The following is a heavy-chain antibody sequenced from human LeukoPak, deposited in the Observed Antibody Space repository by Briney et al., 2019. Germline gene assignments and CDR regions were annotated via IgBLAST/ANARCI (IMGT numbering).Heavy chain of an antibody. J-gene: IGHJ4*02. V-gene: IGHV3-7*05. D-gene: IGHD2-21*01. CDR1: GFTFTNSW. CDR3: TTGIRLFATSRFDY. Sequence: PGGSLRLSCAASGFTFTNSWMSWVRQSAGKGLEWVANINQDGSQTDYLDSVKGRFTVSRDNARNSLYLQMNSLRAEDTAVYYCTTGIRLFATSRFDYWGQGTLVTVSS. CDR2: INQDGSQT.